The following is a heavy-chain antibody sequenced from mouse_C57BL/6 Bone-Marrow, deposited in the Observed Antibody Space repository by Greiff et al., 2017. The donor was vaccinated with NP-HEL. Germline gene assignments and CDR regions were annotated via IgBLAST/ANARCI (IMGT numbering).Heavy chain of an antibody. CDR1: GFNIKNTY. D-gene: IGHD1-1*01. CDR2: IDPANGNT. Sequence: VQLQQSVAELVRPGASVKLSCTASGFNIKNTYMHWVKQRPEQGLEWIGRIDPANGNTKYASKFQGKATITADTSSNTAYLQLSSLTSEDTAIYYCASNYYGSSYAMDYWGQGTSVTVSS. CDR3: ASNYYGSSYAMDY. V-gene: IGHV14-3*01. J-gene: IGHJ4*01.